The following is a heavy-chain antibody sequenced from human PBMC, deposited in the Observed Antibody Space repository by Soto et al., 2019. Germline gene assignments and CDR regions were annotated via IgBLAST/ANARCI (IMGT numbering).Heavy chain of an antibody. V-gene: IGHV3-30-3*01. CDR1: GFTFSSYA. Sequence: QVQLVESGGGVVQPGRSLRLSCAASGFTFSSYAMHWVRQAPGKGLEWVAVISYDGSNKYYADSVKGRFTISRDNSKNTLYLQMNRLRAEDTAVYYCARDPARDGYNYGYFDYWGQGTLVTVSS. CDR3: ARDPARDGYNYGYFDY. J-gene: IGHJ4*02. D-gene: IGHD5-12*01. CDR2: ISYDGSNK.